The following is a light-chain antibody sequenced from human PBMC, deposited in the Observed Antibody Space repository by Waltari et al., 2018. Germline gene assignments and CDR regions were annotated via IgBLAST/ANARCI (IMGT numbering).Light chain of an antibody. V-gene: IGKV3-20*01. J-gene: IGKJ3*01. CDR1: QSVSSSY. CDR3: QQFDSSDRTFT. Sequence: EIVLTQSPGTLSLSPGERATLSCRASQSVSSSYLAWYQQKPGQAPRLLIYGAFSRATGIPDRFSGSGSGTDFTLTISRLEREDFAVYYCQQFDSSDRTFTFGPGTKVESK. CDR2: GAF.